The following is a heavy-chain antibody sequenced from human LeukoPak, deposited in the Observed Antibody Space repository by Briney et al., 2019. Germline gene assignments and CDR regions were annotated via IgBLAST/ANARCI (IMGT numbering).Heavy chain of an antibody. D-gene: IGHD6-19*01. CDR1: GYTFTSYA. V-gene: IGHV1-69*06. J-gene: IGHJ4*02. CDR3: AREYSSGFWVFDY. CDR2: IIPIFGTA. Sequence: GASVKVSCKASGYTFTSYAMNWVRQAPGQGLEWMGGIIPIFGTANYAQKFQGRVTITADKSTSTAYMELSSLRSEDTAVYYCAREYSSGFWVFDYWGQGTLVTVSS.